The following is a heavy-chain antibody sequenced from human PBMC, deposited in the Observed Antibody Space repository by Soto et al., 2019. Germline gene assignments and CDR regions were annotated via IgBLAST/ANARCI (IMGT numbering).Heavy chain of an antibody. CDR2: FSHSGRT. D-gene: IGHD2-15*01. J-gene: IGHJ4*02. CDR3: ARNGGHYFDY. CDR1: GDSISSRDW. Sequence: QVQLQESGPGLVKPSGTLSLTCTVPGDSISSRDWWSWVRQSPGKGLEWIGEFSHSGRTNYNPSLKSRVTMSVDKSKSQFSLELSSVTAADTAVYYCARNGGHYFDYWGQVTLVTVSS. V-gene: IGHV4-4*02.